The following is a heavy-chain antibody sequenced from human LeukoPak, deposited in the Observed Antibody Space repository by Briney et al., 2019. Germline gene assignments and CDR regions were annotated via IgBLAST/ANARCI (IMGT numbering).Heavy chain of an antibody. CDR2: IRSKANSYAT. J-gene: IGHJ4*02. D-gene: IGHD6-19*01. Sequence: GGSLRLSCAASGFTFSSYAMHWVRQASGKGLEWVGRIRSKANSYATAYAASVKGRFTISRDDSKNTAYLQMNSLKTEDTAVYYCTRAAGSSGWYLIDYWGQGTLVTVSS. CDR1: GFTFSSYA. V-gene: IGHV3-73*01. CDR3: TRAAGSSGWYLIDY.